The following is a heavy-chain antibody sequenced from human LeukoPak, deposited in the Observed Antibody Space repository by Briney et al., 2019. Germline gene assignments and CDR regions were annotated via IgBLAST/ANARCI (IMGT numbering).Heavy chain of an antibody. CDR2: INPNSGGT. J-gene: IGHJ5*02. V-gene: IGHV1-2*02. D-gene: IGHD6-19*01. CDR3: AREVASSGWYWFDP. Sequence: RASVKVSCKASGYTFTGYYMHWVRQAPGQGLEWMGWINPNSGGTNYAQKFQGRVTMTRDTSISTAYMELSRLRSDDTAVYYCAREVASSGWYWFDPWGQGTLVTVSS. CDR1: GYTFTGYY.